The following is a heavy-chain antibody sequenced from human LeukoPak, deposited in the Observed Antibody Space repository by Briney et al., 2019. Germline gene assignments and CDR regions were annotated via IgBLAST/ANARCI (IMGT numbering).Heavy chain of an antibody. CDR2: MNPNSGNT. Sequence: ASVRVSCKASGYTFTRYGMTWVRQAPGQGLEWMGWMNPNSGNTGYAQKFQGRVTMTRNTSISTAYMELSSLRSEDTAVYYCAIESAFDIWGQGTMVTVSS. CDR3: AIESAFDI. V-gene: IGHV1-8*01. J-gene: IGHJ3*02. CDR1: GYTFTRYG.